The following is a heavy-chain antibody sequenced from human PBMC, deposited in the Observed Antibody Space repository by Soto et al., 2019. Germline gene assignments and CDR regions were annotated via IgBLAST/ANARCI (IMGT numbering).Heavy chain of an antibody. CDR1: GFTFSSYE. Sequence: HPGGSLRLSCAASGFTFSSYEMNWVRQAPGKGLEWVSYISSSGSTIYYADSVKGRFTISRDNAKNSLYLQMNSLRAEDTAVYYCARDRTYLYCSGGSCSSYYYYGMDVWGQGTTVTVSS. CDR3: ARDRTYLYCSGGSCSSYYYYGMDV. D-gene: IGHD2-15*01. J-gene: IGHJ6*02. V-gene: IGHV3-48*03. CDR2: ISSSGSTI.